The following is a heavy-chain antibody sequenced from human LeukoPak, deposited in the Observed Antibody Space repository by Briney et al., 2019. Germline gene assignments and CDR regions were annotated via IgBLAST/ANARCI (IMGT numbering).Heavy chain of an antibody. D-gene: IGHD1-26*01. CDR1: GFTFSSYG. V-gene: IGHV3-30*02. Sequence: GGSLRLSCAASGFTFSSYGMHWVRQAPGKGLEWVAFIRYDGSNKYYADSVKGRFTISRDNSKNTLYLQMNSRRAEDTAVYYCARDSGSEGDAFDIWGQGTMVTVSS. J-gene: IGHJ3*02. CDR2: IRYDGSNK. CDR3: ARDSGSEGDAFDI.